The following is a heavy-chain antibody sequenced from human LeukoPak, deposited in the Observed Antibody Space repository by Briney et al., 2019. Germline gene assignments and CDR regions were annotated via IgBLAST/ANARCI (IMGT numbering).Heavy chain of an antibody. CDR1: GFTFSSYS. V-gene: IGHV3-21*01. J-gene: IGHJ4*02. CDR2: ISSSSSYI. Sequence: PGGSLRLSCAASGFTFSSYSMNWVRQAPGKGLEWVSSISSSSSYIYYADSVKGRFTISRDNAKNSLYLQMNSLRAEDTAVYYCARGQVLRFLEWFVDYWGQGTLVTVSS. D-gene: IGHD3-3*01. CDR3: ARGQVLRFLEWFVDY.